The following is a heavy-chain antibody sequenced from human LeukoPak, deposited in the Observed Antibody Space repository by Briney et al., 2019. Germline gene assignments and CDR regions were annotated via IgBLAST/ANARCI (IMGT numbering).Heavy chain of an antibody. D-gene: IGHD4-23*01. V-gene: IGHV1-69*06. CDR1: GGTFSRYA. CDR3: ALRTVGTFYYYYDMDV. CDR2: IIPIFVTA. Sequence: ASLKVSCKASGGTFSRYAISWVRQAPGQGLECMGGIIPIFVTANSAQKCLGAVTLTAGKCTTAAHMEMSSMRSEDTAVYYCALRTVGTFYYYYDMDVWGKGTTVTVSS. J-gene: IGHJ6*03.